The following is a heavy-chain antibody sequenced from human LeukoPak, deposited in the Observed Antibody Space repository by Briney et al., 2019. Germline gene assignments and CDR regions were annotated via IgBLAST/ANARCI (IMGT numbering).Heavy chain of an antibody. J-gene: IGHJ4*02. CDR2: IGASGGST. V-gene: IGHV3-23*01. CDR1: GFTFSSYA. D-gene: IGHD3-9*01. Sequence: GGSLRLSRAASGFTFSSYAMSWVRQAPGKGLEWVSGIGASGGSTYYADSVKGRFTISRDNSKNTLYLQMNSLRTEDTAVYYCAKAEGYDILTGLDYWGQGTLVTVSS. CDR3: AKAEGYDILTGLDY.